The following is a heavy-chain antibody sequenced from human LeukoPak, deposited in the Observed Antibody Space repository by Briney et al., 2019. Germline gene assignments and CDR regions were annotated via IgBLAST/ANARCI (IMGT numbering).Heavy chain of an antibody. CDR3: VKERSGGFFDY. CDR1: GFTFSSYA. V-gene: IGHV3-64D*09. CDR2: ISSSGGST. Sequence: GGSLRLSCSASGFTFSSYAMHWVRQAPGKGLEYVSAISSSGGSTYYADLVKGRFTISRDNSKNTLFPQMSSLRPEDTAVYFCVKERSGGFFDYWGQGTLVTVSS. D-gene: IGHD1-26*01. J-gene: IGHJ4*02.